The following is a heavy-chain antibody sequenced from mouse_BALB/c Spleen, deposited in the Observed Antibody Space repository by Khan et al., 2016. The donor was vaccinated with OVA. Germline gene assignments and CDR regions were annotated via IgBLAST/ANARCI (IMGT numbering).Heavy chain of an antibody. CDR2: INPSNGGT. CDR1: GYTFTSYY. Sequence: VQLQQSGSELVKPGASVRFSCKASGYTFTSYYLYWVKQRPGHGLEWIGDINPSNGGTNFNENFKTKATLTVDKSSSTAYMQLSSLTSEDSAVYYCTRSGYGAFAYWGQGTLVTVSA. J-gene: IGHJ3*01. V-gene: IGHV1-53*01. D-gene: IGHD1-1*02. CDR3: TRSGYGAFAY.